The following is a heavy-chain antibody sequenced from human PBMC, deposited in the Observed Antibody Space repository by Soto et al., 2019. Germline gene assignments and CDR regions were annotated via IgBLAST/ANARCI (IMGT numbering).Heavy chain of an antibody. Sequence: SETLSLTCAVSGGSVSSTNWWSWVRQSPGKGLEWIGDIYHIGSTNYNPSLRGRVTISVDKSKNQFSLMLKYVTAADTAVYYYARKYNWNYIGGWFDPWGQGTLVTVSS. D-gene: IGHD1-7*01. J-gene: IGHJ5*02. CDR1: GGSVSSTNW. CDR3: ARKYNWNYIGGWFDP. CDR2: IYHIGST. V-gene: IGHV4-4*02.